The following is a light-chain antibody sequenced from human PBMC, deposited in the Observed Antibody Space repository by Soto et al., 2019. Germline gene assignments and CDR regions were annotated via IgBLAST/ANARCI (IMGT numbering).Light chain of an antibody. CDR3: QQYDSSPIT. J-gene: IGKJ5*01. CDR1: QSVSSSY. V-gene: IGKV3-20*01. Sequence: EIVLTQSPGTLSLSPGDRATLSCRASQSVSSSYLAWLQQKPGQAPRLLIYGASSRATGIPDRFSGSGSGTDFTLTISRLEPEDFAVYYCQQYDSSPITFGQGTRLES. CDR2: GAS.